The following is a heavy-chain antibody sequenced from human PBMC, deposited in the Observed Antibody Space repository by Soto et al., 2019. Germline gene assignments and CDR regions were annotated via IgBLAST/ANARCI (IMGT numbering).Heavy chain of an antibody. CDR3: ARAGYDFWSGWQHYYGMDV. D-gene: IGHD3-3*01. J-gene: IGHJ6*02. CDR1: GFSVSSKY. V-gene: IGHV3-66*01. Sequence: GGSLRLSCAASGFSVSSKYMSWVRQAPGKGLEWVSVIYSGGSTYYADSVKGRFTISRDNSKNTLYLQMNSLRAEDTAVYYCARAGYDFWSGWQHYYGMDVWGQGTTVTVSS. CDR2: IYSGGST.